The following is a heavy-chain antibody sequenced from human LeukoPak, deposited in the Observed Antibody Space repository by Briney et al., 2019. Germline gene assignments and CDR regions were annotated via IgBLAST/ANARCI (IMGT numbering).Heavy chain of an antibody. V-gene: IGHV3-30*02. CDR1: GFSFSRFG. Sequence: GGSLRLSCAASGFSFSRFGMHWVRQAPGRGLEWVAFIRYDATDEYYADSVKGRFTISRDNSWNTLYLEMNSLRVEDTAVYYCAKKASPLNGADGFDIWGQGTMVTVSS. CDR2: IRYDATDE. J-gene: IGHJ3*02. D-gene: IGHD2-8*01. CDR3: AKKASPLNGADGFDI.